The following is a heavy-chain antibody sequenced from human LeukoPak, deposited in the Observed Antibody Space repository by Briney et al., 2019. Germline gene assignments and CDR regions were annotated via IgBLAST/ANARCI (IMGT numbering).Heavy chain of an antibody. V-gene: IGHV1-18*04. D-gene: IGHD3-16*01. CDR1: GYTFTSHG. J-gene: IGHJ4*02. CDR2: ISVPSGAT. Sequence: ASVKVSCKASGYTFTSHGLSWARQAPGQGFEWMGWISVPSGATNYAQKFHDRVTMTTDTSTSTAYMELRSLRSDDTAVYYCARDPGGHWGFDYWGQGALVTVSS. CDR3: ARDPGGHWGFDY.